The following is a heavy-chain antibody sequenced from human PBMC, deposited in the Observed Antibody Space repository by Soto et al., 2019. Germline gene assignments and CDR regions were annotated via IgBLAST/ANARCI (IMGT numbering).Heavy chain of an antibody. CDR1: GFTFRTYA. CDR3: ASEGYNYFDY. D-gene: IGHD5-12*01. Sequence: PGGSLRLSCAASGFTFRTYAMHWVRQAPGEGLNWVAYISSSSRTRFYADSVKGRFTISRDNAKNSLYLQMNSLRVEDTAVYYCASEGYNYFDYWGRGTLVTVSS. J-gene: IGHJ4*02. CDR2: ISSSSRTR. V-gene: IGHV3-48*03.